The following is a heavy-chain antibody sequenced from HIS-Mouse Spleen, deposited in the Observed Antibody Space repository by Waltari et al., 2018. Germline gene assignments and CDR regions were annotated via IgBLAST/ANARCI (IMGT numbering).Heavy chain of an antibody. J-gene: IGHJ2*01. CDR3: AREIPYSSSWYDWYFDL. Sequence: QLQLQESGPGLVKPSETLSLTCPFSGGSISSSRYYWGWIRQPPGKGLEWIGSIYYSGSTYYNPSLKSRVTISVDTSKNQFSLKLSSVTAADTAVYYCAREIPYSSSWYDWYFDLWGRGTLVTVSS. CDR2: IYYSGST. D-gene: IGHD6-13*01. V-gene: IGHV4-39*07. CDR1: GGSISSSRYY.